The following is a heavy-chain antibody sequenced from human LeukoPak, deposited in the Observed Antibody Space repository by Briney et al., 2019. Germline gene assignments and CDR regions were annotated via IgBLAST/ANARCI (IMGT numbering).Heavy chain of an antibody. CDR3: ARDLTIFGVVIKVNYGMDV. J-gene: IGHJ6*02. CDR1: GFTFSLYG. Sequence: GKSLRLSCAASGFTFSLYGMHWVRQAPGKGLEWVAVIWYDGSNKYYADSVKGRFTISRDNSKNTLYLQMNSLRAEDTAVYYCARDLTIFGVVIKVNYGMDVWGQGTTVTVSS. CDR2: IWYDGSNK. D-gene: IGHD3-3*01. V-gene: IGHV3-33*08.